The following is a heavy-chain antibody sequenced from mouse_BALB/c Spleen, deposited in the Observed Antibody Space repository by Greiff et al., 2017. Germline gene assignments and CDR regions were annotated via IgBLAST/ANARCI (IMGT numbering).Heavy chain of an antibody. D-gene: IGHD4-1*01. CDR2: ILPGSGST. V-gene: IGHV1-9*01. Sequence: QVQLQQSGAELMKPGASVKISCKATGYTFSSYWIEWVKQRPGHGLEWIGEILPGSGSTNYNEKFKGKATFTADTSSSTAYMELSSLTSEDSAVYYCARSGANWEAWFAYWGQGTLVTVSA. CDR1: GYTFSSYW. J-gene: IGHJ3*01. CDR3: ARSGANWEAWFAY.